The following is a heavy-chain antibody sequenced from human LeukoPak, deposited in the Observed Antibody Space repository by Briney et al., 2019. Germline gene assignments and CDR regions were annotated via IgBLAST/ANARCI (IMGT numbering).Heavy chain of an antibody. D-gene: IGHD2-2*01. Sequence: ASVKVSCKASGGTFSSYAISWVRQAPGQGLEWMGRIIPILGIANYAQKFQGRVTITADKSTSTAYMELSSLRSEDTAVYYCAARPELGYCSSTSCRTPPMDVWGQGTTVTVSS. V-gene: IGHV1-69*04. CDR2: IIPILGIA. CDR1: GGTFSSYA. J-gene: IGHJ6*02. CDR3: AARPELGYCSSTSCRTPPMDV.